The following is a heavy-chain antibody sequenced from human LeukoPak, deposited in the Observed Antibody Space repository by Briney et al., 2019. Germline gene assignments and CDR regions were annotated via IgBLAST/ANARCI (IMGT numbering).Heavy chain of an antibody. V-gene: IGHV4-30-4*01. J-gene: IGHJ2*01. CDR3: ARGGKAAVRFDL. Sequence: PLSLTSTVPVAPLKSGAYYWSGIRQPPGKGLEWIGYIYYSGSTYYNPSLESRITISVDTSKNQFSLKLSSVTAADTAVYYCARGGKAAVRFDLWGRGTLVTVSS. CDR2: IYYSGST. CDR1: VAPLKSGAYY.